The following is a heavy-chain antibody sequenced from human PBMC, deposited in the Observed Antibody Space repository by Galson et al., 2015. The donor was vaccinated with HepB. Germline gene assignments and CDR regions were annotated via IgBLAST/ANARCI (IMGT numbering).Heavy chain of an antibody. CDR1: GFTLSSYG. V-gene: IGHV3-21*01. CDR2: ISSRSSYI. D-gene: IGHD3-22*01. J-gene: IGHJ3*02. CDR3: ARDPSWPRFSGYYENDAFDI. Sequence: SLRLSCAASGFTLSSYGMNWVRQAPGKGLEWVSSISSRSSYINYADSVKGRFTISRDNAKNSLYLQMDSLRAEDTAVYYCARDPSWPRFSGYYENDAFDIWGQGTMVTVSS.